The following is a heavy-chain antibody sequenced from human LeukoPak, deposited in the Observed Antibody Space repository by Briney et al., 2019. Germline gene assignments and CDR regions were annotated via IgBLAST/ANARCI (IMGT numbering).Heavy chain of an antibody. CDR2: IKQDGSEK. J-gene: IGHJ4*02. D-gene: IGHD3-10*01. Sequence: GGSLRLSCAASGFTFSSYWMSWVRQAPGKGLEWVANIKQDGSEKYYVDSVKGRFTISRDNTKNLLYLEMNSMRAEDTAMYFCVRDVGAVRGEVYFDYWGQGTLVTVSS. CDR3: VRDVGAVRGEVYFDY. CDR1: GFTFSSYW. V-gene: IGHV3-7*01.